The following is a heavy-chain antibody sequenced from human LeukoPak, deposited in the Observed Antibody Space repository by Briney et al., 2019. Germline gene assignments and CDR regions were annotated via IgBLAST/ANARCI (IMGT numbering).Heavy chain of an antibody. J-gene: IGHJ4*02. CDR2: IFYSGTT. CDR1: GGSIGSYF. CDR3: ARTYCSGGSCHFDY. V-gene: IGHV4-59*08. D-gene: IGHD2-15*01. Sequence: PSETLSLTCTVSGGSIGSYFWSWIRHRPGKGLEWVGYIFYSGTTDSNPSLKSRVTISVDTSKNQFSLKLSSVTAADTAVYFCARTYCSGGSCHFDYWGQGTLVTVSS.